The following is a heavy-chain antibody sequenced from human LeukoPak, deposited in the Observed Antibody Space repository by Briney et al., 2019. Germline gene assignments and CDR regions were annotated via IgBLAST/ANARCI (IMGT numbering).Heavy chain of an antibody. CDR3: ARGGRSLVAAQFDL. CDR1: GGSFSGYY. J-gene: IGHJ2*01. CDR2: INHSGST. V-gene: IGHV4-34*01. Sequence: KPSETLSLTCAVYGGSFSGYYWSWIRQPPGKGLEWIGEINHSGSTNCNPSLKSRVTISVDTSKNQFSLKLSSVTAADTAVYYCARGGRSLVAAQFDLWGRGTLVTVSS. D-gene: IGHD2-15*01.